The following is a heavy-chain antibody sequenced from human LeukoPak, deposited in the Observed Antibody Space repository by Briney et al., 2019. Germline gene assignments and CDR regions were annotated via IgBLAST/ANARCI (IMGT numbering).Heavy chain of an antibody. J-gene: IGHJ4*02. CDR1: GFTFSSYA. Sequence: GGSLRLPCAASGFTFSSYAMSWVRQAPGKGLEWVSAISGSGGGTYYADSVKGRFTISRDNSKNTLYLQMNSLRAEDTAVYYCAKVDVDTTYFDYWGQGTLVTVSS. V-gene: IGHV3-23*01. D-gene: IGHD5-18*01. CDR3: AKVDVDTTYFDY. CDR2: ISGSGGGT.